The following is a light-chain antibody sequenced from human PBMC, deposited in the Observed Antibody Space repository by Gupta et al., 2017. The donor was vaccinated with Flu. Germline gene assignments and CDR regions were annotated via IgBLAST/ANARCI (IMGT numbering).Light chain of an antibody. Sequence: VHWDHQHPLSAPKILICNNHHRPAGVPDRFSGSRSDTSASLSISGRLPEDDADYYSSAFDDYLNALIFGGGTKLTVL. CDR3: SAFDDYLNALI. V-gene: IGLV1-44*01. CDR2: NNH. J-gene: IGLJ2*01.